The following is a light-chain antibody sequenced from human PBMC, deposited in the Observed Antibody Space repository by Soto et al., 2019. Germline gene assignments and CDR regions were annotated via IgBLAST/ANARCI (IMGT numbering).Light chain of an antibody. J-gene: IGKJ2*01. Sequence: DIQMTQSPSSLSASVGDIVTITCRASQSIYSSLNWYHQKPGKAPKLLIYAASNLQSGVPSRFSGSGSGTDFTLSISSLQPEDFATDYCQQSYSAPYTFGQGTKLEI. CDR1: QSIYSS. V-gene: IGKV1-39*01. CDR2: AAS. CDR3: QQSYSAPYT.